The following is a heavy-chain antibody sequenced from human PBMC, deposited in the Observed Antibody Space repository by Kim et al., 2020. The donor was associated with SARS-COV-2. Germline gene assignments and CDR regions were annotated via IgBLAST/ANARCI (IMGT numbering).Heavy chain of an antibody. D-gene: IGHD3-22*01. J-gene: IGHJ4*02. CDR3: ARDSTYYYDSSGYYYLDY. CDR1: GFTFSSYA. V-gene: IGHV3-30-3*01. CDR2: ISYDGSNK. Sequence: GGSLRLSCAASGFTFSSYAMHWVRQAPGKGLEWVAVISYDGSNKYYADSVKGRFTISRDNSKNTLYLQMNSLRAEDTAVYYCARDSTYYYDSSGYYYLDYWGQGTLVTVSS.